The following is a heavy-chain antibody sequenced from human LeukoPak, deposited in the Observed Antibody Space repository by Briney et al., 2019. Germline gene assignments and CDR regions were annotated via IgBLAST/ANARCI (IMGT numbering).Heavy chain of an antibody. V-gene: IGHV1-69*05. CDR1: GGTFSSYA. Sequence: GASVKVSCKATGGTFSSYAISWVRQAPGQGLEWMGGIIPIFGTANYAQKFQGRVTITTDESTSTAYMELSSLRSEDTAVYYCAREGPSTTGRDWGQGTLVTVSS. D-gene: IGHD1-1*01. J-gene: IGHJ4*02. CDR3: AREGPSTTGRD. CDR2: IIPIFGTA.